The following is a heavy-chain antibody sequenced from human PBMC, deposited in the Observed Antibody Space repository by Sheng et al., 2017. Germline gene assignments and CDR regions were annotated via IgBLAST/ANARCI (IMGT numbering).Heavy chain of an antibody. V-gene: IGHV4-4*02. D-gene: IGHD3-22*01. Sequence: QVRLQESGPGLLNPSETLSLTCALSDGSINTANWWTWVRQPPGKGLEWIGEIYHNGNTNYSPSLKSRVTISIDKSKKQFSLELSSVTAADTAVYYCARAITYYYDSSGGVASDIWGQGTVVTVSS. CDR1: DGSINTANW. CDR2: IYHNGNT. J-gene: IGHJ3*02. CDR3: ARAITYYYDSSGGVASDI.